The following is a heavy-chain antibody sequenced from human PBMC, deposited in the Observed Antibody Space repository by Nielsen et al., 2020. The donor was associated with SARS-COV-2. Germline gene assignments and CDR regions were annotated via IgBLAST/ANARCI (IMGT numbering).Heavy chain of an antibody. CDR1: GFTFSSYA. V-gene: IGHV3-23*01. J-gene: IGHJ4*02. Sequence: GESLKISCAASGFTFSSYAMSWVRQAPGKGLEWVSAISGSGGSTYYADSVKGRFTISRGNSKNTLYLQMNSLRAEDTAVYYCARDQDDILDYWGQGTLVTVSS. CDR2: ISGSGGST. D-gene: IGHD3-9*01. CDR3: ARDQDDILDY.